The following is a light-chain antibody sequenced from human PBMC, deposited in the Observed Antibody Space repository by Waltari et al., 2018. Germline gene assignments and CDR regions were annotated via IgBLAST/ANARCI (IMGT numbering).Light chain of an antibody. J-gene: IGLJ2*01. CDR3: QAWDSSTGV. CDR1: KLGDNY. Sequence: SYELTQPPSVSVSPGQTASIPCSGDKLGDNYACWYQQKPGQSPVVVIYQDRKRPSGIPERFSGSKSGNTATLTISGTQAMDEADYYCQAWDSSTGVFGGGTKLTVL. V-gene: IGLV3-1*01. CDR2: QDR.